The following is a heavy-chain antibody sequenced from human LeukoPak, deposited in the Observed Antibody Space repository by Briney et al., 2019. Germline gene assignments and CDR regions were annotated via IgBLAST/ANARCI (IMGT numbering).Heavy chain of an antibody. Sequence: PGGSLRLSCAASGFTFSSYEMNWVRQAPGKGLEWVSYISSSGSTIYYADSVKGRFTISRDNAKNSLYLQMNSLRAEDTAVYYCARDSYGDANFDSWGQGTLVTVSS. D-gene: IGHD4-17*01. J-gene: IGHJ4*02. CDR3: ARDSYGDANFDS. CDR2: ISSSGSTI. V-gene: IGHV3-48*03. CDR1: GFTFSSYE.